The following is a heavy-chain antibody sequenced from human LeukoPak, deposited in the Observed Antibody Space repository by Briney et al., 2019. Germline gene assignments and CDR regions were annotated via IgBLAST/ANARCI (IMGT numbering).Heavy chain of an antibody. CDR3: AKEGSIVVVVAGGTYYCYYMDV. Sequence: GGSLRLSCAASRFTFSSYAMSWVRQAPGKGLEWVSGVSGNGAGTYYVDSVKGRFTISRDNSKNTLYLQMNSLRAEDTAVYYCAKEGSIVVVVAGGTYYCYYMDVWGKGTTVTVSS. D-gene: IGHD2-15*01. CDR2: VSGNGAGT. J-gene: IGHJ6*03. V-gene: IGHV3-23*01. CDR1: RFTFSSYA.